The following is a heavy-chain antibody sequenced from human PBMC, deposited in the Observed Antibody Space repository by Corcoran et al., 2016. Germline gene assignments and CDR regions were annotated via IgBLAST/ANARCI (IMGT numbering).Heavy chain of an antibody. Sequence: EVQLVESGGGLVQPGGSLRLSCAASGSAFRTYDMHWVRQPTGKGLEWVSAIGTIGDTYYAASVRGRFTISRDNAKNSLYLRMDGLRAEDTAVYYCAREVSGMTSTDWSLDLWGRGTLVTVSS. CDR3: AREVSGMTSTDWSLDL. CDR2: IGTIGDT. J-gene: IGHJ2*01. CDR1: GSAFRTYD. D-gene: IGHD1-20*01. V-gene: IGHV3-13*01.